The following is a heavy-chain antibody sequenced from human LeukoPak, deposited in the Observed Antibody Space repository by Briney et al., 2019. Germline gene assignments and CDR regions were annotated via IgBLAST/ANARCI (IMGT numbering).Heavy chain of an antibody. D-gene: IGHD5-18*01. V-gene: IGHV3-9*03. CDR3: AKGGYSYGSHFDY. CDR2: ISWNSGSI. Sequence: GGSLRLSCAASGFTFDDYAMHWVRQAPGKGLEWVSGISWNSGSIGYADSVKGRFTISRDNAKNSLYLQMNSLRAEYMALYYCAKGGYSYGSHFDYWGQGTLVTVSS. J-gene: IGHJ4*02. CDR1: GFTFDDYA.